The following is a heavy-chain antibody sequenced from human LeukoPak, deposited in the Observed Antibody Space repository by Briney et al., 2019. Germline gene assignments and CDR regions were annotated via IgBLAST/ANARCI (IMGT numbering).Heavy chain of an antibody. J-gene: IGHJ4*02. CDR3: AKRGYYYDSSAYYYFDY. CDR2: ITGTGGTT. Sequence: GGSLRLSCAASGLTFSSYGMSWVRQAPGKGLEWVSTITGTGGTTYYADSVKGRFTFSRDNSMDTLYLQMNSLRAEDTAVYYCAKRGYYYDSSAYYYFDYWGQGTLVTVSS. V-gene: IGHV3-23*01. D-gene: IGHD3-22*01. CDR1: GLTFSSYG.